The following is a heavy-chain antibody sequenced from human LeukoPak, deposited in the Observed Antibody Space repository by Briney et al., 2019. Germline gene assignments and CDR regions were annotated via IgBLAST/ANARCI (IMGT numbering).Heavy chain of an antibody. CDR3: AKDRRLPWDYFDS. D-gene: IGHD5-12*01. CDR1: GFTFSSYA. V-gene: IGHV3-30-3*01. J-gene: IGHJ4*02. CDR2: ISYDGSNK. Sequence: GGSLRLSCAASGFTFSSYAMHWVRQAPGKGLEWVAVISYDGSNKYYADSVKGRFTISRDNSKNTLYLQMNSLRAEDTAIYYCAKDRRLPWDYFDSWGQGTLVTVSS.